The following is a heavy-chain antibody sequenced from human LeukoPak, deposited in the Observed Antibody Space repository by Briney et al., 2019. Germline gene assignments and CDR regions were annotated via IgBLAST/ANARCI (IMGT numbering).Heavy chain of an antibody. CDR3: ARAQTTVTSRNWFDP. D-gene: IGHD4-17*01. CDR2: IKQDGSEK. Sequence: GGSLRLSCAASGFTFSSYWMSWVRQAPGKGLEWVANIKQDGSEKYYVDSVKGRFTISRDNAKNSLYLQMSSLRAEDTAVYYCARAQTTVTSRNWFDPWGQGTLVTVSS. CDR1: GFTFSSYW. J-gene: IGHJ5*02. V-gene: IGHV3-7*03.